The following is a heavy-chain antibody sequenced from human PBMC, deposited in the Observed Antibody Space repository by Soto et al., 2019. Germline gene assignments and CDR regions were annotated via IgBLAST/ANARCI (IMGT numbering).Heavy chain of an antibody. CDR2: IKDRGSI. CDR1: GGSFSGYY. CDR3: ARESHDILTGPPWVWYFDL. J-gene: IGHJ2*01. D-gene: IGHD3-9*01. Sequence: QVQLQQWGAGPLRPLETLSLTCGVSGGSFSGYYWAWIRQSPGKGLEWIGEIKDRGSINYNPSLKSRGSISVDTSKKHYALSLRSVTAADTAVDYCARESHDILTGPPWVWYFDLWGRGNLVTVSS. V-gene: IGHV4-34*01.